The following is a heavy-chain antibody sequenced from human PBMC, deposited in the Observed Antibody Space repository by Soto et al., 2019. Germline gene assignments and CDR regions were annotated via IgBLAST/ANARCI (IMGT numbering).Heavy chain of an antibody. V-gene: IGHV3-33*01. J-gene: IGHJ2*01. D-gene: IGHD4-17*01. Sequence: QVQLVESGGGVVQPGGSLRLSCTTSGFTFITCAQHWVRQGPCKGLEWVAIIWPDGNDKYYADSVKGRFTISSDNAKNTMYLQMNSLRAEDTAVYCCARPEYGDYRWYFDLWVRGTLVTVSS. CDR1: GFTFITCA. CDR2: IWPDGNDK. CDR3: ARPEYGDYRWYFDL.